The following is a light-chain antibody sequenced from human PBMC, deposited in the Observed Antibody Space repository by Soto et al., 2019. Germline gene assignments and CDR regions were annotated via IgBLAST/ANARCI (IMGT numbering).Light chain of an antibody. CDR3: CSYAGSYTVWV. Sequence: QPVLTQPRSVSGSPGQSVTISCTGTSSDVGGYNYVSWYQQHPGKAPKLMIYDVSKRPSGVPDRFSGSKSGNTASLTISGLQAEDEADYYCCSYAGSYTVWVFGGGTKLTVL. V-gene: IGLV2-11*01. CDR2: DVS. J-gene: IGLJ3*02. CDR1: SSDVGGYNY.